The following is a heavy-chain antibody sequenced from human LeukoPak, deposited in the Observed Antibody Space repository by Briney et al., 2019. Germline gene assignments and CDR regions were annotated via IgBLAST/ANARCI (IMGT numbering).Heavy chain of an antibody. CDR1: AFIFSGHW. V-gene: IGHV3-33*08. D-gene: IGHD3-22*01. Sequence: GGSLRLSCEGSAFIFSGHWMNWVRQTPGKGLEWVAVIWYDGSNKYYADSVKGRFTISRDNSKNTLYLQMNSLRAEDTAVYYCARETYYYDSSGYPHRYYFDYWGQGTLVTVSS. CDR2: IWYDGSNK. J-gene: IGHJ4*02. CDR3: ARETYYYDSSGYPHRYYFDY.